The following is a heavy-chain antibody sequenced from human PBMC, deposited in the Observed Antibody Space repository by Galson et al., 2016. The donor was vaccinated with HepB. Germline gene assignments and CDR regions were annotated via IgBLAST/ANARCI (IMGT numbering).Heavy chain of an antibody. V-gene: IGHV3-30*04. D-gene: IGHD6-13*01. J-gene: IGHJ4*02. CDR1: GFTFSSFR. CDR2: ISFDGSYK. Sequence: SLRLSCAASGFTFSSFRMHWVRQAPGKGLEWVAVISFDGSYKYHADSVKGRFSISRDNSKNTMYLQMNSLRPEDTAVYYCARDGGSRPPHFDYWGQGTLVTVSS. CDR3: ARDGGSRPPHFDY.